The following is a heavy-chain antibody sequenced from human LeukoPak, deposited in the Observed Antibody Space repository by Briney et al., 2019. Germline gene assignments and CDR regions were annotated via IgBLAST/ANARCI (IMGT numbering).Heavy chain of an antibody. V-gene: IGHV1-46*01. CDR1: GYTSTSYY. D-gene: IGHD2-2*01. Sequence: ASVKVSCKASGYTSTSYYMHWVRQAPGQGLEWMGIINPSGGSTSYAQKFQGRVTMTRDTSTSTVYMELSSLRSEDTAVYYCARGMTVVVPAYYYFDYWGQGTLVTVSS. J-gene: IGHJ4*02. CDR2: INPSGGST. CDR3: ARGMTVVVPAYYYFDY.